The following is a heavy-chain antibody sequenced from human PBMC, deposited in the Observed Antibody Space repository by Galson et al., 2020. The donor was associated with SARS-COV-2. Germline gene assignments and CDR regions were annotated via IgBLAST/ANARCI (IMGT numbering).Heavy chain of an antibody. Sequence: ESGPTLVKPTQTLTLTCTFSGFSLSTSGMCVSWIRQPPGKALEWLARIDWDDDKYYSTSLQTRLTISKDTSKNQVVLTMTNMDPVDTATYYCVRLSEYVGIWYLGGGMDVWGQGSTVTVS. CDR1: GFSLSTSGMC. CDR2: IDWDDDK. J-gene: IGHJ6*02. CDR3: VRLSEYVGIWYLGGGMDV. D-gene: IGHD2-8*01. V-gene: IGHV2-70*11.